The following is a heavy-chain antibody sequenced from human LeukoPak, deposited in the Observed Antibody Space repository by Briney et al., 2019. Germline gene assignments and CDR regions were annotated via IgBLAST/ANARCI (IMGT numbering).Heavy chain of an antibody. CDR2: IRYDGEHK. Sequence: PGGSPRLSCAASGFTFSGYGMHWVRQPPGKGLEWVAFIRYDGEHKYHIDSVKGRFTISRDNSRNTLFLQMNTLRPEDTAVYYCATSYYFDSSGLDAFDIWGQGTLVTVSS. CDR1: GFTFSGYG. CDR3: ATSYYFDSSGLDAFDI. V-gene: IGHV3-30*02. D-gene: IGHD3-22*01. J-gene: IGHJ3*02.